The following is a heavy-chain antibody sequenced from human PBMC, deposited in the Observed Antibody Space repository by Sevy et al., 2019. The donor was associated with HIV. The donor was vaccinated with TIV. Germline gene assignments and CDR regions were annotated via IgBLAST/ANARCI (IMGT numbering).Heavy chain of an antibody. D-gene: IGHD6-13*01. Sequence: GGSLRLSCAASGFSFSDYYMNWVRQAPGKGLEWVSYISSSGTAMYYADSVKGRFTISRDNPKKSLYLQMNSLRAEDTAVYYCARGGSSLNYYYYYGMDVWGQGTTVTVSS. CDR2: ISSSGTAM. V-gene: IGHV3-11*01. CDR1: GFSFSDYY. CDR3: ARGGSSLNYYYYYGMDV. J-gene: IGHJ6*02.